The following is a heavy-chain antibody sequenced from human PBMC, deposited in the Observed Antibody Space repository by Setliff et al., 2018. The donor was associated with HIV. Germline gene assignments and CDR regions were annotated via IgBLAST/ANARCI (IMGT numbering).Heavy chain of an antibody. CDR3: TRSSRYCTSTSCPYYSYYYMDV. V-gene: IGHV4-38-2*01. D-gene: IGHD2-2*01. CDR2: IYHSGTT. J-gene: IGHJ6*03. Sequence: SETLSLTCAVSGYSISSGHYWGWIRQPPGKGLEWIGSIYHSGTTYDNPSLKSRVTISVDTSKNQFSLKLSSVTAADTAVYYCTRSSRYCTSTSCPYYSYYYMDVWGKGTTVTVSS. CDR1: GYSISSGHY.